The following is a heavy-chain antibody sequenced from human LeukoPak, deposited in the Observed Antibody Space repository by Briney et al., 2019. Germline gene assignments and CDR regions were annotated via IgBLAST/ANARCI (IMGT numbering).Heavy chain of an antibody. CDR2: INHSGST. CDR1: IGSFSGYY. CDR3: ARGVTSALSYYDGMDV. D-gene: IGHD2/OR15-2a*01. Sequence: SETLSLTCAVYIGSFSGYYWSWVRQTPGKGLEWIGEINHSGSTYYNPSLESRVTISVDPSKNQFSLNLHSVTAADTAVYYCARGVTSALSYYDGMDVWGQGTTVTVSS. J-gene: IGHJ6*02. V-gene: IGHV4-34*01.